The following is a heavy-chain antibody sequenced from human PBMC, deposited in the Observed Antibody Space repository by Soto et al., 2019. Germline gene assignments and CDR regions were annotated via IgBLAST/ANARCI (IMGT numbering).Heavy chain of an antibody. Sequence: GGSLRLSCAASGFTFSSYAMHWVRQAPGKGLEWVAVISYDGSNKYYADSVKGRFTISRDNSKNTLYLQMNSLRAEDTAVYYCARGTSSGWYEVDPWGQGTLVTVSS. J-gene: IGHJ5*02. CDR1: GFTFSSYA. D-gene: IGHD6-19*01. CDR2: ISYDGSNK. CDR3: ARGTSSGWYEVDP. V-gene: IGHV3-30-3*01.